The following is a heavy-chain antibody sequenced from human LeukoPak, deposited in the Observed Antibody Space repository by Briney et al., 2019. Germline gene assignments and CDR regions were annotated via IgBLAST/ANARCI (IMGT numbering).Heavy chain of an antibody. V-gene: IGHV3-74*01. J-gene: IGHJ5*02. CDR1: GFTFSSYW. CDR2: INNDGSTT. CDR3: ATFQFVVAT. D-gene: IGHD2-15*01. Sequence: SGGSLRLSCAASGFTFSSYWLHWVRQVPGRGLVWVSHINNDGSTTGYADSVKGRITMSRDNTKNTLYLQMNSLRAEDTAIYYCATFQFVVATWGQGTLVTVSS.